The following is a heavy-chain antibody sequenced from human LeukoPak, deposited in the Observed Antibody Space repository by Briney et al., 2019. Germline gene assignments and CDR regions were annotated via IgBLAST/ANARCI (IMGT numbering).Heavy chain of an antibody. D-gene: IGHD3-3*01. CDR2: ISSSSSYI. V-gene: IGHV3-21*01. CDR1: GFTFSSYS. J-gene: IGHJ3*02. Sequence: PGGSLRLSCAASGFTFSSYSMNWVRQAPGKGLEWVSSISSSSSYIYYADSVKGRFTISRDNAKNSLYLQMNSLRAEGTAVYYCARESGRFLEWLAAADAFDIWGQGTMVTVSS. CDR3: ARESGRFLEWLAAADAFDI.